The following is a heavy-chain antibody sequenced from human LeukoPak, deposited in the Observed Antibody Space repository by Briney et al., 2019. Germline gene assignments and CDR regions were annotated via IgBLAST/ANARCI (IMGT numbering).Heavy chain of an antibody. Sequence: PSETLSLTCTVSGDSISSYYWSWIRQPPGKGLEWIGYIYYIGSTNYNPTLKSRVTISVDTSKNQFSLKLSSVTAADTAVYYCARDYAFDIWGQGTMVTVSS. V-gene: IGHV4-59*01. J-gene: IGHJ3*02. CDR3: ARDYAFDI. CDR2: IYYIGST. CDR1: GDSISSYY.